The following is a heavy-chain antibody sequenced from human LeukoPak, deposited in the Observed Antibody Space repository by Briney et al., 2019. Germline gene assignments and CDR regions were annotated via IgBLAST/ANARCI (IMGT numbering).Heavy chain of an antibody. V-gene: IGHV4-59*01. J-gene: IGHJ3*01. CDR1: GGSISRYY. CDR2: IHHSGST. CDR3: ARDAVSGTPPFDV. D-gene: IGHD1-14*01. Sequence: SETLSLTCIVSGGSISRYYWSWIRQPPGKGLEWIGYIHHSGSTNYKPSLKSRVTISEDTSKNQFSLKLTSVTAADTAVYYCARDAVSGTPPFDVWGQGTMVTVSS.